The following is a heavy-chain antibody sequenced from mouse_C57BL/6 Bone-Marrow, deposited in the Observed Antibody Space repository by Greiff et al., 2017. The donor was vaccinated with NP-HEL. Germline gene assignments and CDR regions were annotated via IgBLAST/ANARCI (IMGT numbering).Heavy chain of an antibody. V-gene: IGHV1-55*01. J-gene: IGHJ1*03. D-gene: IGHD1-1*01. CDR3: ARYYYGSFDV. CDR1: GYTFTSYW. Sequence: VQGVESGAELVKPGASVKMSCKASGYTFTSYWITWVKQRPGQGLEWIGDIYPGSGSTNYNEKFKSKATLTVDTSSSTAYMQLSSLTSEDSAVYYCARYYYGSFDVWGTGTTVTVSS. CDR2: IYPGSGST.